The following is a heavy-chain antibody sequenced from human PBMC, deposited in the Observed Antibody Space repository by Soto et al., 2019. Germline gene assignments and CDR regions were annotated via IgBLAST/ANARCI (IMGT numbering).Heavy chain of an antibody. CDR3: ARGLAVAALEYFDY. CDR2: INPSGGST. Sequence: ASVKVSCKTSGYTFTSYFMRWVRQTPGQGLEWMGIINPSGGSTSYAQKFQGRVTMTRDTSTSTVYMELSSLRSEDTAVYYCARGLAVAALEYFDYWGQGTLVTVSS. V-gene: IGHV1-46*03. CDR1: GYTFTSYF. D-gene: IGHD6-19*01. J-gene: IGHJ4*02.